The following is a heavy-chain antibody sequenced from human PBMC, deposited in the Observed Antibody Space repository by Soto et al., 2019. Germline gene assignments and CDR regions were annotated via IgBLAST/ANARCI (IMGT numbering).Heavy chain of an antibody. J-gene: IGHJ4*02. V-gene: IGHV4-39*01. CDR1: GGSISSSIYY. D-gene: IGHD2-8*01. CDR3: ARLGYCTNGVCYFDY. Sequence: PSETLSLTCTVSGGSISSSIYYWGWIRQPPGKGLEWIGSIYYSGITYYNPSLKSRVTISVDTSKNQFSLKLSSVTAADTAVYYCARLGYCTNGVCYFDYWGQGTLVTVSS. CDR2: IYYSGIT.